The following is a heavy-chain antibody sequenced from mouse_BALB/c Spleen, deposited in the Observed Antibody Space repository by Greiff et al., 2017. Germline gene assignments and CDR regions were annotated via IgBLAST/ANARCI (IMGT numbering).Heavy chain of an antibody. V-gene: IGHV1-77*01. CDR3: ARWGKDEISMDY. J-gene: IGHJ4*01. Sequence: VQLQQSGAELARPGASVKLSCKASGYTFTDYFINWVKQRTGQGLEWIGEIYPGSGNTYYNEKFKGKATLTADKSSSTAYMQHSSLTSEDSAVYFCARWGKDEISMDYWGQGTSVTVSS. CDR2: IYPGSGNT. CDR1: GYTFTDYF.